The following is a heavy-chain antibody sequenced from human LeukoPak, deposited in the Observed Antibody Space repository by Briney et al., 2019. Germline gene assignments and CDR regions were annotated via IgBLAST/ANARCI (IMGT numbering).Heavy chain of an antibody. V-gene: IGHV3-48*03. J-gene: IGHJ4*02. D-gene: IGHD3-22*01. CDR1: GFTFSSYE. CDR3: ARGDHYYDSSGYTV. CDR2: ISSSGSTI. Sequence: PGGSLRLSCAASGFTFSSYEMNWVRQAPGKGLEWVSYISSSGSTIYYADSVKGRFTTSRDNAKNSLYLQMNSLRAEDTAVYYCARGDHYYDSSGYTVWGQGTLVTVSS.